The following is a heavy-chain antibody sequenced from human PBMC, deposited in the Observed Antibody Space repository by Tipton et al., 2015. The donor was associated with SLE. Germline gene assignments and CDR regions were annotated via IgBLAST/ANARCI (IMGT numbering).Heavy chain of an antibody. CDR2: IYYSGST. J-gene: IGHJ5*01. Sequence: LRLSCTVSGVTISSYYWSWIRQPPGKGLEWIGYIYYSGSTNYNPSLKSRVTIPVDTSKNQFSLQLSSVTAADTAAYYSARERPDSPQGRIDSWGQGTLVTVSS. CDR1: GVTISSYY. D-gene: IGHD3-22*01. V-gene: IGHV4-59*01. CDR3: ARERPDSPQGRIDS.